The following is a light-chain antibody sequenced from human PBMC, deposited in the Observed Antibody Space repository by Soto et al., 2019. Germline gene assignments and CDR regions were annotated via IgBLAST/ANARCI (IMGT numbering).Light chain of an antibody. V-gene: IGLV2-14*01. CDR3: SSYTSSSTRV. J-gene: IGLJ3*02. CDR2: DVS. Sequence: QSALTQPASVSGSPGQSITISCTGTSSDVGGYNYVSWYQQHPGKAPKLMIYDVSNRPSGVSNRFSGSKSGNTASLTISGRQAEDEAEYYGSSYTSSSTRVFGGGTKRTVL. CDR1: SSDVGGYNY.